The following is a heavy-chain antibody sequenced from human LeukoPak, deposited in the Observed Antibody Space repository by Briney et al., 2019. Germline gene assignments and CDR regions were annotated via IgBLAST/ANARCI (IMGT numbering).Heavy chain of an antibody. CDR3: ARVNSYYDFWSGYLLAWFDP. J-gene: IGHJ5*02. CDR2: IIPIFGTA. D-gene: IGHD3-3*01. V-gene: IGHV1-69*13. Sequence: SVKVSCKASGGTFSSYAISWVRQAPGQGLEWMGGIIPIFGTANYARKFQGRVTITADESTSTAYMELSSLRSDDTAVYYCARVNSYYDFWSGYLLAWFDPWGQGTLVTVSS. CDR1: GGTFSSYA.